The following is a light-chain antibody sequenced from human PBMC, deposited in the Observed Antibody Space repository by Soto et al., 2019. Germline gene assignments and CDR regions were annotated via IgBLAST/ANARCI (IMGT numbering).Light chain of an antibody. CDR2: SND. Sequence: QSALTQPPSASGTPGQRITISCSGSSSNVGSNFVYWYQQLPGTAPKVFIYSNDQRPSGVPDRVSGSKSGTSASLAISGLRAEDEADYYCAAWDDSLSGYVFGAGTKLTVL. CDR1: SSNVGSNF. J-gene: IGLJ1*01. CDR3: AAWDDSLSGYV. V-gene: IGLV1-47*02.